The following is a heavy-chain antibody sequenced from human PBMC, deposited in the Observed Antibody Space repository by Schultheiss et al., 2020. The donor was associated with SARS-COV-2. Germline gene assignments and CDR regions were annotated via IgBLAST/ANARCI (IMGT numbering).Heavy chain of an antibody. CDR3: ARTPGPSSYNYYDSSGQIDY. CDR2: IYTSGST. V-gene: IGHV4-4*07. Sequence: SQTLSLTCTVSGGSISSYYWSWIRQPAGKGLEWIGRIYTSGSTNYNPSLKSRVTMSVDTSKNQFSLKLSSVTAADTAVYYCARTPGPSSYNYYDSSGQIDYWGQGTLVTVSS. CDR1: GGSISSYY. D-gene: IGHD3-22*01. J-gene: IGHJ4*02.